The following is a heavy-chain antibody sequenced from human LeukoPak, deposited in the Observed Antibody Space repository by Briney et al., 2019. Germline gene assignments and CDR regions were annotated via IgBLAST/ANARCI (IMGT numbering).Heavy chain of an antibody. V-gene: IGHV4-59*12. CDR2: IYYSGST. CDR3: ARRQQQLVRNPRFDY. J-gene: IGHJ4*02. Sequence: SETLSLTCSVSGGSISSYYWSWIRQPPGKGLEWIGYIYYSGSTNYNPSLKSRVTISVDTSKNQFSLKLSSVTAADTAVYYCARRQQQLVRNPRFDYWGQGTLVTVSS. D-gene: IGHD6-13*01. CDR1: GGSISSYY.